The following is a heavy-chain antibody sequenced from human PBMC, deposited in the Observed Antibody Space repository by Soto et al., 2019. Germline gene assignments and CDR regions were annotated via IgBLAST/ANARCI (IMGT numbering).Heavy chain of an antibody. CDR2: IRSKANNYAT. J-gene: IGHJ4*02. V-gene: IGHV3-73*01. D-gene: IGHD5-12*01. Sequence: EVQLVESGGGLVQPGGSLKLSCAASGFTFSDSAMHWVRQASGKGLEWVGRIRSKANNYATAYAASVKGRFTISRDDSKNTAYLQMNSLNTEDTAVYYCAGYNSVNFWGQGTLVTVSS. CDR1: GFTFSDSA. CDR3: AGYNSVNF.